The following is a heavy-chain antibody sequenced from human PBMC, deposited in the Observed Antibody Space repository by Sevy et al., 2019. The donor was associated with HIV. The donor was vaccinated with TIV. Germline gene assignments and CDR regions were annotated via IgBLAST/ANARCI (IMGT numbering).Heavy chain of an antibody. CDR2: ISSSGSTI. CDR1: GFALSDYY. Sequence: GGSLRLSCVASGFALSDYYMSWIRQAPGKGLEWVSYISSSGSTIYYADSVKGRFTISRDNAKNSLYLQMNSLRAEDTAVYYCARGWAVAGIDPWGQGTLVTVSS. D-gene: IGHD6-19*01. V-gene: IGHV3-11*01. CDR3: ARGWAVAGIDP. J-gene: IGHJ5*02.